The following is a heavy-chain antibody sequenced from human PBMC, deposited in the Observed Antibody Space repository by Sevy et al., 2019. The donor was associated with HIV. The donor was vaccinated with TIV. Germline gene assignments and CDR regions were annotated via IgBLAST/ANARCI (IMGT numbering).Heavy chain of an antibody. CDR2: ISSSSGTI. J-gene: IGHJ4*02. D-gene: IGHD7-27*01. CDR3: ARDDHWAFDY. V-gene: IGHV3-11*04. CDR1: GFTFSDYY. Sequence: GGSLRLSCAASGFTFSDYYMSWIRQAPGKGLEWVSYISSSSGTIRYADSVKGRLTISRDNAKNSLFLQMNSLRAEDTAVYYCARDDHWAFDYWGQGALVTVSS.